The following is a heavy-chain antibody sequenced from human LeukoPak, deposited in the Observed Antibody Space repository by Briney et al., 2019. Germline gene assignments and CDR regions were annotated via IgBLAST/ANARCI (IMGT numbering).Heavy chain of an antibody. D-gene: IGHD2-2*01. CDR3: ARDKSSSTPGEFDY. Sequence: SETLSLTCAVYGGSFSGYYWSWIRQPPGKGLEWIGEINHSGSTNYNPSLKSRVTISVDTSKNQFSLKLSSVTAADTAVYYCARDKSSSTPGEFDYWGQGTLVTVSS. CDR1: GGSFSGYY. V-gene: IGHV4-34*01. J-gene: IGHJ4*02. CDR2: INHSGST.